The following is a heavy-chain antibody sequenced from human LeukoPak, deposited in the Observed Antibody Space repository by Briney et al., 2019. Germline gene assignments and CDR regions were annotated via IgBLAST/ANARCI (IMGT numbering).Heavy chain of an antibody. J-gene: IGHJ4*02. CDR3: ARERGYDY. CDR2: ITTSSSYI. V-gene: IGHV3-21*01. Sequence: GGSLRLSCVASGFTFSNYWMHWVRQPPGKGLEWVSSITTSSSYIYYADSVKGRFTISRDNAKNSLFLQMNSLRAEDTAVYYCARERGYDYWGQGTLVTVSS. D-gene: IGHD3-22*01. CDR1: GFTFSNYW.